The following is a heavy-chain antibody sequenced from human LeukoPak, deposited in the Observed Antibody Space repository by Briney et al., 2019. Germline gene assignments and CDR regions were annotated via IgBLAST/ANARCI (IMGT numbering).Heavy chain of an antibody. D-gene: IGHD6-13*01. CDR3: AKNQKGEQQLVFGAAAVTDAFDI. Sequence: GGSLRLSCAASGFTFSSYAMSWVRQAPGKGLEWVSAISGSGGSTYYADSVKGRFTISRDNSKNTLYLQMNSLRAEDTAVYYCAKNQKGEQQLVFGAAAVTDAFDIWGQGTMVTVSS. CDR2: ISGSGGST. V-gene: IGHV3-23*01. J-gene: IGHJ3*02. CDR1: GFTFSSYA.